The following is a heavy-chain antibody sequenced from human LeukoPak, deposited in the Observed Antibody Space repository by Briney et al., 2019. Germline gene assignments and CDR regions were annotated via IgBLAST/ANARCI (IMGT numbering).Heavy chain of an antibody. CDR3: ARTRVRYNDY. J-gene: IGHJ4*02. CDR2: INHSGST. Sequence: PSETLSLTCAVYGGSLSGYDWSWIRQPPGKGLEWIGGINHSGSTNYTPSLKSRVTISVDTSKNQFSLKLSSVTAADTAVYYCARTRVRYNDYWGQGTLVTVPS. V-gene: IGHV4-34*01. D-gene: IGHD1-14*01. CDR1: GGSLSGYD.